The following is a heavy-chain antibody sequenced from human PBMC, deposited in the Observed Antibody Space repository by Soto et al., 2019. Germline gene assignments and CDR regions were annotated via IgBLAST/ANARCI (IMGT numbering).Heavy chain of an antibody. CDR2: IRDVGESI. Sequence: EVLLLESGGGLVQPGESLRLSCAFSGFIFGNYMMTWVRQAPGKGLEWVSTIRDVGESIYYADSVKGRFTISRHNSKNPLYFHMDRLGVEDTAGYYCPPHVHCSGGSCHYDAFDIRGQGTMVTVSS. V-gene: IGHV3-23*01. CDR1: GFIFGNYM. CDR3: PPHVHCSGGSCHYDAFDI. J-gene: IGHJ3*02. D-gene: IGHD2-15*01.